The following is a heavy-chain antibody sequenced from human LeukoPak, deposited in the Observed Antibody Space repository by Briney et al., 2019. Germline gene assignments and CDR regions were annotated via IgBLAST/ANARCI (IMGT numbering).Heavy chain of an antibody. CDR1: GYTFTSNY. CDR2: INPNSGGT. J-gene: IGHJ4*02. V-gene: IGHV1-2*02. Sequence: ASVKVSCKAFGYTFTSNYMHWVRQAPGQGLEWMGWINPNSGGTNYAQKFQGRVTMTRDTSISTAYMELSRLRSDDTAVYYCARDFGYYYDSSGYFDYWGQGTLVTVSS. D-gene: IGHD3-22*01. CDR3: ARDFGYYYDSSGYFDY.